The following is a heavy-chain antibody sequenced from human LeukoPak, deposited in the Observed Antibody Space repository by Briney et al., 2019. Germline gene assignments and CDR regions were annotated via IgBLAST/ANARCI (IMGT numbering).Heavy chain of an antibody. CDR1: GGSISSYY. V-gene: IGHV4-59*01. J-gene: IGHJ3*02. CDR2: IYYSGST. D-gene: IGHD3-3*01. CDR3: ARNDFWSGYDAFDI. Sequence: PSETLSLXCTVSGGSISSYYWSWIRQPPGKGLEWIGYIYYSGSTNYNPSLKSRVTISVDTSKNQFSLKLSSVTAADTAVYYCARNDFWSGYDAFDIWGQGTMVTVSS.